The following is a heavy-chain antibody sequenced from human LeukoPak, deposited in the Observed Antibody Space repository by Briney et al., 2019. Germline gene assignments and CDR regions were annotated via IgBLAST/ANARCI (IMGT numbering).Heavy chain of an antibody. D-gene: IGHD3-10*01. CDR2: IYHSGST. CDR1: GYSISSGYY. Sequence: SETLSLTCAVSGYSISSGYYWGWIRQPPGKGREWIGSIYHSGSTYYNPSLKSRVTISVDTSRNQFSLKLSSVTAADTAVYYWAREGGGPGPLTPFDYWGQGTLVTVSS. V-gene: IGHV4-38-2*02. CDR3: AREGGGPGPLTPFDY. J-gene: IGHJ4*02.